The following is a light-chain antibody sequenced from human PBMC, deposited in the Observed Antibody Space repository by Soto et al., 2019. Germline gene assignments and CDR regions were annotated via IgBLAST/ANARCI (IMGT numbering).Light chain of an antibody. CDR2: SHN. CDR1: SSNIGSNT. J-gene: IGLJ1*01. V-gene: IGLV1-44*01. CDR3: AAWDDSLNGYV. Sequence: VLTQPPSASGTPGQRVIISCSGSSSNIGSNTVNWYQQLPGTAPKLLIYSHNQRPSGVPDRFSGSKSGTSASLAISGLQSEDEADYYCAAWDDSLNGYVFGTGTKVTVL.